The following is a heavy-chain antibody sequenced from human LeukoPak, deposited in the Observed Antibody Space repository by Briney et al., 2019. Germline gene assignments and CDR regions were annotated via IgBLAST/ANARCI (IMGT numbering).Heavy chain of an antibody. V-gene: IGHV1-18*01. J-gene: IGHJ5*02. CDR1: GYTFTSYG. CDR3: ARDYGIAAAGTVWFDP. Sequence: ASVKVSCKASGYTFTSYGISWVRQAPGQGLEWMGWISAYNGNTNYAQKLQGSVTMTTDTSTSTAYMELRSLRSDDTAVYYCARDYGIAAAGTVWFDPWGQGTLVTVSS. CDR2: ISAYNGNT. D-gene: IGHD6-13*01.